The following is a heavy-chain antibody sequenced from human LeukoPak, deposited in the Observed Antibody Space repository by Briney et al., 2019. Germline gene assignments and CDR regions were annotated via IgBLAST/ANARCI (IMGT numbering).Heavy chain of an antibody. Sequence: GGSLRLSCAASGFTFSSYAMHWVRQAPGKGLEWVAVISYDGSNKYYADSVKGRFTISRDNSKNTLYLQMNSLRAEDTAVYYSARAKGPWGYYYYFDYWGQGTLVTVSS. CDR2: ISYDGSNK. CDR3: ARAKGPWGYYYYFDY. V-gene: IGHV3-30*04. J-gene: IGHJ4*02. CDR1: GFTFSSYA. D-gene: IGHD3-22*01.